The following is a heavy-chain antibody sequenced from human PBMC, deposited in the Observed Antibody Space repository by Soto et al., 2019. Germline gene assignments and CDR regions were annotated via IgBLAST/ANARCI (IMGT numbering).Heavy chain of an antibody. CDR1: GGTFSSYA. Sequence: QVQLVQSGAEVKKPGSSVKVSCKASGGTFSSYAISWVRQAPGQGLEWMGGIIPIFGTANYAQKFQGRVTITADESTSTAYMELSSLRSEDTAVYYCARMSCSSTSCYSAYYDYGMDVWGQGTTVTVSS. J-gene: IGHJ6*02. D-gene: IGHD2-2*01. V-gene: IGHV1-69*01. CDR2: IIPIFGTA. CDR3: ARMSCSSTSCYSAYYDYGMDV.